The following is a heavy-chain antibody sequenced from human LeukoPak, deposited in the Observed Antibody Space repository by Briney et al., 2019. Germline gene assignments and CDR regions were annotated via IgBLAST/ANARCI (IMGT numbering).Heavy chain of an antibody. CDR2: IFVTTGNT. Sequence: GGSLRLSCAASGFTIRSYGMSWVRQGPGEGLEWVLVIFVTTGNTHYVASVKGRVSISRDTFKNTLCLQMNALRAEDTAIYYCANSVVSWGQGTLVTVSP. CDR3: ANSVVS. D-gene: IGHD2-15*01. J-gene: IGHJ4*02. V-gene: IGHV3-23*01. CDR1: GFTIRSYG.